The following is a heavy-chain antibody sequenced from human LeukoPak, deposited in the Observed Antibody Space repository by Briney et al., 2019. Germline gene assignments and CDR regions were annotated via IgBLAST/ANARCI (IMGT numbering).Heavy chain of an antibody. Sequence: TSETLSLTCAVYGGSFSGYYWSWIRQPAGEGLEWIGRIYTSGSTNYNPSLKSRVTISVDTSKNQFSLKLSSVTAADTAVYYCARVAGGGWFDPWGQGTLVTVSS. CDR1: GGSFSGYY. V-gene: IGHV4-59*10. CDR3: ARVAGGGWFDP. CDR2: IYTSGST. D-gene: IGHD1-26*01. J-gene: IGHJ5*02.